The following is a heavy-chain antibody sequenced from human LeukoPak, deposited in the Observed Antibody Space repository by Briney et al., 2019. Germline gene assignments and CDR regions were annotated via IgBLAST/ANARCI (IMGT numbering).Heavy chain of an antibody. J-gene: IGHJ4*02. CDR1: GFTFSHYG. CDR2: MSYDGSNK. Sequence: QPGRSLRLSCAASGFTFSHYGMHWIRQPPGKGLEWVAVMSYDGSNKYYADSVEGRFTISRDNAKNSLYLQMNSLRAEDTALYYCARTPDYDILTGYYRYRGQGTLVTVSS. D-gene: IGHD3-9*01. CDR3: ARTPDYDILTGYYRY. V-gene: IGHV3-30*03.